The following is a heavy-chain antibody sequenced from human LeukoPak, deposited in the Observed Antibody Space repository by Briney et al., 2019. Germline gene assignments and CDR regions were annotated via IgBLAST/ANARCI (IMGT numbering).Heavy chain of an antibody. J-gene: IGHJ3*02. CDR2: INPNTGTT. V-gene: IGHV1-2*02. Sequence: SVKVSCKPSGYTFTAYDLPWVRQAPGPGLEWMGGINPNTGTTIYAEKFQGRVTMTRDTSSDTAYMEMRSLRSDDTAVYYCPRDYVGSVWPRTRSFEIWGQGTLITVSS. D-gene: IGHD5/OR15-5a*01. CDR1: GYTFTAYD. CDR3: PRDYVGSVWPRTRSFEI.